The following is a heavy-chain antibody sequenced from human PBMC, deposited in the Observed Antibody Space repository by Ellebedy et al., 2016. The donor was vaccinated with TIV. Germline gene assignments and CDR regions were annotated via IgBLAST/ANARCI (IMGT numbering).Heavy chain of an antibody. CDR3: ARTTIVVVVRGGMDV. CDR1: GFTFSSYG. Sequence: PGGSLRLSCAASGFTFSSYGMHWVRQAPGKGLEWVAFIRYDGSNKYYADSVKGRFTISRDNSKNTLYLQMNSLRAEDTAVYYCARTTIVVVVRGGMDVWGQGTTVTVSS. V-gene: IGHV3-30*02. D-gene: IGHD3-22*01. CDR2: IRYDGSNK. J-gene: IGHJ6*02.